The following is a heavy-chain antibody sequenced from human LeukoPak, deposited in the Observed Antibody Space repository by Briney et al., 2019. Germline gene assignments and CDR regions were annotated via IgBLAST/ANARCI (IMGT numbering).Heavy chain of an antibody. CDR3: ARGVGGYSYGLGAYWFDP. CDR1: GYTFTSYD. CDR2: MNPNSGNT. J-gene: IGHJ5*02. Sequence: GASVKVSCKASGYTFTSYDINWVRQATGQGLEWMGWMNPNSGNTGYAQKFQGRVTMTRNTSISTAYMELSRLRSEDTAVYYCARGVGGYSYGLGAYWFDPWGQGTLVTVSS. V-gene: IGHV1-8*01. D-gene: IGHD5-18*01.